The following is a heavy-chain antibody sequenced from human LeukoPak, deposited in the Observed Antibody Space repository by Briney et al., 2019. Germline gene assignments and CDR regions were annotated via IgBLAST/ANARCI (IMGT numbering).Heavy chain of an antibody. CDR3: ARPGREDSDRWENAFDI. D-gene: IGHD1-26*01. V-gene: IGHV5-51*01. J-gene: IGHJ3*02. CDR2: IYPGDSDT. CDR1: QYKFTSYW. Sequence: GESLKISCKGSQYKFTSYWIGWVRQMPGKGLEWMGIIYPGDSDTRYSPSFQGQVTISADKSISTAYLQWSSLKASDTAMYYCARPGREDSDRWENAFDIWGQGTMVTVSS.